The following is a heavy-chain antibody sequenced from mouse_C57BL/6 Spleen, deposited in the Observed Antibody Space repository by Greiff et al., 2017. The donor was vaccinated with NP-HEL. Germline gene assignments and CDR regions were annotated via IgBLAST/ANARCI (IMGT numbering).Heavy chain of an antibody. CDR1: GFSLTSYG. V-gene: IGHV2-2*01. CDR2: IWSGGST. J-gene: IGHJ3*01. CDR3: ARGLREAWFAY. Sequence: VKLQESGPGLVQPSQSLSITCTVSGFSLTSYGVHWVRQSPGKGLEWLGVIWSGGSTDYNAAFISRLSISKDNSKSQVFFKMNSLQADDTAIYYCARGLREAWFAYWGQGTLVTVSA. D-gene: IGHD2-4*01.